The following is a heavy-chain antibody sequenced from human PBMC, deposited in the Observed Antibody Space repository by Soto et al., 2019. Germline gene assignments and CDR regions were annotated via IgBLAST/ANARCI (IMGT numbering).Heavy chain of an antibody. Sequence: QVQLQESGPGLVKPSQTLSLTCTVSGGSISSGDYYWSWIRQPPGKGLEWIGYIYYSGSTYYNPALKSRVTTSVDTSKNQFSLKLSSVTAADTAVYYCARGRGVNPRYYYGMDVWGQGTTVTVSS. J-gene: IGHJ6*02. CDR2: IYYSGST. D-gene: IGHD3-10*01. V-gene: IGHV4-30-4*01. CDR3: ARGRGVNPRYYYGMDV. CDR1: GGSISSGDYY.